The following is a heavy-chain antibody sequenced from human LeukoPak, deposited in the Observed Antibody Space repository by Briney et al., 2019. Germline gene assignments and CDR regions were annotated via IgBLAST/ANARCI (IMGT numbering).Heavy chain of an antibody. V-gene: IGHV4-38-2*01. Sequence: SETLSLTCAGSGYSISSGYYWGWIRQPPGKGLEWIGSIYHSGSTYYNPSLKCRVTISVDTSKNQFSLKLSSVTAADTAVYYCARLPGIVGERFDYWGQGTLVTVSS. CDR1: GYSISSGYY. CDR2: IYHSGST. CDR3: ARLPGIVGERFDY. J-gene: IGHJ4*02. D-gene: IGHD1-26*01.